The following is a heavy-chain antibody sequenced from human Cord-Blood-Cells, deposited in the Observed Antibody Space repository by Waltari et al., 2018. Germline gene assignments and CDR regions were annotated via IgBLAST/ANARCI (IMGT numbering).Heavy chain of an antibody. CDR3: ARVPYYDFWSGYYDY. J-gene: IGHJ4*02. CDR2: INPNSGGT. Sequence: QVQLVQSGAEVKTPGASVKVSCKASGYTFTGYYMPWLRQAPGKGLEWMGWINPNSGGTNYAQKFQGRVTMTRDTSISTAYMELSRLRSDDTAVYYCARVPYYDFWSGYYDYWGQGTLVTVSS. V-gene: IGHV1-2*02. D-gene: IGHD3-3*01. CDR1: GYTFTGYY.